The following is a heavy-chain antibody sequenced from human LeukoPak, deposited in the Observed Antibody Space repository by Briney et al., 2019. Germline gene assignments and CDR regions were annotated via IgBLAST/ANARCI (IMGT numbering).Heavy chain of an antibody. CDR3: AKASWAVASGGWFDP. Sequence: GGSLRLSCAASGFTFSDFWMHWVRQAPGKGLVWVSRINSGGTVTNYADSVKGRLTISRDNAKNSLYLQMNSLRAEDTALYYCAKASWAVASGGWFDPWGQGTLVTVSS. CDR1: GFTFSDFW. V-gene: IGHV3-74*01. CDR2: INSGGTVT. D-gene: IGHD6-19*01. J-gene: IGHJ5*02.